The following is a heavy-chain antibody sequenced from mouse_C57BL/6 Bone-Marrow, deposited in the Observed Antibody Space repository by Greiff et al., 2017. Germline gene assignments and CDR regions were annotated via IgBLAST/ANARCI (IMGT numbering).Heavy chain of an antibody. CDR1: GYTFTSYG. J-gene: IGHJ2*01. D-gene: IGHD2-4*01. V-gene: IGHV1-81*01. CDR3: ARGGIYYDYDFDY. CDR2: IYPRSGNT. Sequence: VQLQQSGAELARPGASVKLSCKASGYTFTSYGISWVKQRTGQGLEWIGEIYPRSGNTYYNEKFKGKATLTADKSSSTAYMELRSLTSEDSAVYFCARGGIYYDYDFDYWGQGTTLTVSS.